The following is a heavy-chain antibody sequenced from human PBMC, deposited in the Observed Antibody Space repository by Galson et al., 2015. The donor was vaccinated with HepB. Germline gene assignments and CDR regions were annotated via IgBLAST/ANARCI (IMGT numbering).Heavy chain of an antibody. D-gene: IGHD5-12*01. Sequence: SVKVSCKASGYTFTSYAMNWVRQAPGQGLEWMGWINTNTGNPTYAQGFTGRFVFSLDTSVSTAYLQISSLKAEDTAVYYCARDTIPLGYMDGINWFDPWGQGTLVTVSS. CDR3: ARDTIPLGYMDGINWFDP. CDR1: GYTFTSYA. CDR2: INTNTGNP. V-gene: IGHV7-4-1*02. J-gene: IGHJ5*02.